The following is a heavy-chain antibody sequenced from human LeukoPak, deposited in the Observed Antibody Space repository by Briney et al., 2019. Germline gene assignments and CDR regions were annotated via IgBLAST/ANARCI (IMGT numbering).Heavy chain of an antibody. CDR3: ARDTVTMTAFDY. D-gene: IGHD3-22*01. CDR2: ISYDGSNK. CDR1: GFTFSSYG. Sequence: AGGSLRLSCAASGFTFSSYGMHWVRQAPGKGLEWVAVISYDGSNKYYADSVQGRFTISRDNSKNTLYLQMNSLRAEDTAVYYCARDTVTMTAFDYWGQGTLVTVSS. V-gene: IGHV3-30*03. J-gene: IGHJ4*02.